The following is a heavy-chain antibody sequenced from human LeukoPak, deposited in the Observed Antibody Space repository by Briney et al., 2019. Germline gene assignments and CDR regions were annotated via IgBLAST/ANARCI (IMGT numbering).Heavy chain of an antibody. D-gene: IGHD3-10*01. CDR1: GFTFSRYA. CDR2: ISSNGGST. V-gene: IGHV3-64D*06. CDR3: VRDSSSGSYFDY. Sequence: QPGGSLRLSCSASGFTFSRYAMHWVRQAPGKGLEDVSAISSNGGSTYYADSVKGRFTISRDNSRNTLHLQMSSLRVEDTAVYYCVRDSSSGSYFDYWGQGTLVTVSS. J-gene: IGHJ4*02.